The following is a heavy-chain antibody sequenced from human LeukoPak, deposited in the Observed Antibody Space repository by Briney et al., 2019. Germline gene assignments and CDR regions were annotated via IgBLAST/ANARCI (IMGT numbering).Heavy chain of an antibody. J-gene: IGHJ4*02. V-gene: IGHV3-23*01. D-gene: IGHD6-19*01. CDR2: ISGNSGAT. CDR1: GFTFSSYP. Sequence: PGGSLRLSCATSGFTFSSYPMSWVRQAPGRGLEWVSVISGNSGATYYADSVKGRFTISRDNAKNSLYLQMNSLRAEDTAVYYCARGAYSRGWTTFDYWGQGILVTVSS. CDR3: ARGAYSRGWTTFDY.